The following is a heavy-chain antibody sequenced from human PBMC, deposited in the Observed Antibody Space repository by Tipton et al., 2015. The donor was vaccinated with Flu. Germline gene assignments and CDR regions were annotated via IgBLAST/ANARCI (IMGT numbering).Heavy chain of an antibody. CDR1: GGSISSYY. CDR3: ERLYYYDSSGYYYGGWFGP. J-gene: IGHJ5*02. Sequence: TLSLTCTVSGGSISSYYLSWIRQPPGKGLEWIGYIYYSGGTNYNPSLKSRVTISVDTSKNQFSLKLSSVTAADTAVYYCERLYYYDSSGYYYGGWFGPWGQGTLFTVSS. CDR2: IYYSGGT. D-gene: IGHD3-22*01. V-gene: IGHV4-59*01.